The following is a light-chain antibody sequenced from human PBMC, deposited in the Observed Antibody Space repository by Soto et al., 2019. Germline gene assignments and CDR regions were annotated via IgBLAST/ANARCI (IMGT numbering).Light chain of an antibody. CDR1: STNIGAGYD. CDR3: QSYGKSLVTWV. J-gene: IGLJ3*02. CDR2: GNT. V-gene: IGLV1-40*01. Sequence: QSVLTQPPSVSGARGQRVTISCTGSSTNIGAGYDVHWYQQLPGTAPKVLIYGNTNRPSGVPDRLYGSRSGTSASLTIIGLQTEDEADYYCQSYGKSLVTWVFGGGTKVTVL.